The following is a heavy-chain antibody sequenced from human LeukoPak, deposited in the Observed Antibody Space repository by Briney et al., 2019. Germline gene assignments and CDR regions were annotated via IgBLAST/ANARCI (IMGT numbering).Heavy chain of an antibody. J-gene: IGHJ6*02. CDR3: TTRGFWDTSVGMDV. V-gene: IGHV3-15*01. Sequence: GGSLRLSCAASGFTFSNAWMSWVRQAPGKGLEWVGRIKSKTDGGTTDYAAPVKGRFTISRDDSKSTLYLQMNSLKTEDTAVYYCTTRGFWDTSVGMDVWGQGTTVTVSS. CDR1: GFTFSNAW. CDR2: IKSKTDGGTT. D-gene: IGHD3-16*01.